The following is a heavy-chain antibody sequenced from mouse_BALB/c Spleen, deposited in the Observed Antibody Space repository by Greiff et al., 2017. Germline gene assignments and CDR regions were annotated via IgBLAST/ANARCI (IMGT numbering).Heavy chain of an antibody. V-gene: IGHV1-14*01. CDR3: ARSGDGYFDY. D-gene: IGHD2-3*01. CDR2: INPYNDGT. CDR1: GYIFTSYV. J-gene: IGHJ2*01. Sequence: EVKLMESGSELVKPGASVKMSCKASGYIFTSYVMHWVKQKPGQGLEWIGYINPYNDGTKYNEKFKGKATLTSDKSSSTAYMELSSLTSEDSAVYYCARSGDGYFDYWGQGTTLTVSS.